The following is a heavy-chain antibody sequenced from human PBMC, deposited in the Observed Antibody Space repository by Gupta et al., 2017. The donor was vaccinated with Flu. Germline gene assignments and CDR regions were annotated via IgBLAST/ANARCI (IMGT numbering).Heavy chain of an antibody. D-gene: IGHD1-1*01. CDR2: ISASGGLT. J-gene: IGHJ6*02. CDR3: AKGRGGWNPSYGMDL. Sequence: GFIFSKYFMTWDRQAPGKGVEWVSGISASGGLTYHADSVKGRFTISRDNSKNTLYLQMNSLRAEDTAVYYCAKGRGGWNPSYGMDLWGQGTTVTVAS. CDR1: GFIFSKYF. V-gene: IGHV3-23*01.